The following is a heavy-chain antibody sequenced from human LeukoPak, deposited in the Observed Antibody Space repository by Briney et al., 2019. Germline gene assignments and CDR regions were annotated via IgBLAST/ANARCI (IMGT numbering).Heavy chain of an antibody. D-gene: IGHD2-2*03. CDR1: GITLSDYW. CDR3: VRGGHKLDIETSRYYYGLDV. J-gene: IGHJ6*02. Sequence: GGSLRLSCAASGITLSDYWMYWVRQGPGKGLVHVSRIESDGTRTVYADSVNGRFTISRDNAKNTMYLQMNSLRAEDTAVYYCVRGGHKLDIETSRYYYGLDVWGQGTTVTVSS. CDR2: IESDGTRT. V-gene: IGHV3-74*03.